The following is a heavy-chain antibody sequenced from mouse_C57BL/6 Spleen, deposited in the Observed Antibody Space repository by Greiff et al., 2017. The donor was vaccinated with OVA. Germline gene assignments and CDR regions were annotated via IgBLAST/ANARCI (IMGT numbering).Heavy chain of an antibody. D-gene: IGHD2-4*01. CDR1: GFTFSDYY. J-gene: IGHJ3*01. V-gene: IGHV5-12*01. Sequence: EVKLMESGGGLVQPGGSLKLSCAASGFTFSDYYMYWVRQTPEKRLEWVAYISNGGGSTYYPDTVKGRFTISRDHAKNTLYLQMSRLKSEDTAMYYCARLYDYDSAWFAYWGQGTLVTVSA. CDR2: ISNGGGST. CDR3: ARLYDYDSAWFAY.